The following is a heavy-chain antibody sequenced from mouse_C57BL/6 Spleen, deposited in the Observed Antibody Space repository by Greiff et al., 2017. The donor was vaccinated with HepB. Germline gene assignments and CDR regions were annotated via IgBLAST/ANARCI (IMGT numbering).Heavy chain of an antibody. V-gene: IGHV1-69*01. CDR3: ARCTTVVDAMDY. J-gene: IGHJ4*01. Sequence: VQLHPPGSELVMPVASVKLSFTASCYTFTSYLMHWVQQRPGQGLEWIGEIDPSDSYTNYNQKFKGKSTLTVDKSSSTAYMQLSSLTSEDSAVYYCARCTTVVDAMDYWGQGTSVTVSS. CDR2: IDPSDSYT. D-gene: IGHD1-1*01. CDR1: CYTFTSYL.